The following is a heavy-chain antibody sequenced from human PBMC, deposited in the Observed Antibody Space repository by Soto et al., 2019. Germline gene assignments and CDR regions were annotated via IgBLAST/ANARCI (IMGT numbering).Heavy chain of an antibody. J-gene: IGHJ3*01. V-gene: IGHV3-23*01. CDR2: ISGSGGST. CDR1: GFTFSSYA. Sequence: GGSLRLSCAASGFTFSSYAMSWVRQAPGKGLEWVSAISGSGGSTYYADSVKGRFTISRDNSKNTLYLQMNSLRAEDTAVYYCAKIRPAYYDCSCYSRARLDDAFDLWGQGTIVTASS. D-gene: IGHD3-22*01. CDR3: AKIRPAYYDCSCYSRARLDDAFDL.